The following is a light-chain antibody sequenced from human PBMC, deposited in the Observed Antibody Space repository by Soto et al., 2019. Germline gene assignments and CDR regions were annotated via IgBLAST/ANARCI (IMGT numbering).Light chain of an antibody. J-gene: IGLJ1*01. CDR3: SSYTSSSTPHV. V-gene: IGLV2-14*01. CDR1: SSDVGGYNY. CDR2: DVT. Sequence: QSALTQAASVSGSPGQSITISCTGTSSDVGGYNYVSWYQQHPGKAPKLMIYDVTNRPSGVSNRFSGSKSGNTASLTISGLQAEDEADYYCSSYTSSSTPHVFGTGTKVTVL.